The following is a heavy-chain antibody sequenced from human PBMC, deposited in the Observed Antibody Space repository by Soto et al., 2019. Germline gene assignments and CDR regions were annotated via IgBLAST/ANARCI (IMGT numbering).Heavy chain of an antibody. J-gene: IGHJ6*03. V-gene: IGHV3-7*01. Sequence: GGSLRLSCAASGFTFSSYWMSWVRQAPGKGLEWVANIKQDGSEKYYVDSVKGRFTISRDNAKNSLYLQMNSLRAEDTAVYYCARDRYYGSGSSFYYYYYMDVWGKGTTVTVSS. CDR2: IKQDGSEK. CDR1: GFTFSSYW. D-gene: IGHD3-10*01. CDR3: ARDRYYGSGSSFYYYYYMDV.